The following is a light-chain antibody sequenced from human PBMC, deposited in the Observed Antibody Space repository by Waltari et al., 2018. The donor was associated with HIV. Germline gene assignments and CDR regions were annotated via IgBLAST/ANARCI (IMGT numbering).Light chain of an antibody. CDR3: QVWDSTHYHRGV. Sequence: SYVLTQPPSVSVAPGQTARITCGGNNIGSKSVQWYQQRPGRAPILVVYDDTERPSGIPERFSGSNSGNTATLTISRVEAGDEADYYCQVWDSTHYHRGVFGGGTNLTVL. CDR1: NIGSKS. V-gene: IGLV3-21*02. CDR2: DDT. J-gene: IGLJ3*02.